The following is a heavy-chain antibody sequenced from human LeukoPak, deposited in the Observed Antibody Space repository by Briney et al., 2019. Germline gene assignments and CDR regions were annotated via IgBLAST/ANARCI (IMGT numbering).Heavy chain of an antibody. CDR1: GFTFSSYA. Sequence: GGSLRLSCAASGFTFSSYAMHWVRQAPGKGLEWVSSISSVGNYIYYADSVKGRFTISRDNAKNSLYLQMSSLRAEDTALYYCARDLGVIVHPSDYWGQGTLVTVSS. V-gene: IGHV3-21*01. CDR3: ARDLGVIVHPSDY. D-gene: IGHD3-16*02. CDR2: ISSVGNYI. J-gene: IGHJ4*02.